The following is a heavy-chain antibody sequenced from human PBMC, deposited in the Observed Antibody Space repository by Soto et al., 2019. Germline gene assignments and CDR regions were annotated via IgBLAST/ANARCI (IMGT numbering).Heavy chain of an antibody. CDR1: GGSISGDYY. D-gene: IGHD2-15*01. J-gene: IGHJ4*02. CDR3: ARGGARWPSAVDS. V-gene: IGHV4-30-4*08. Sequence: QVRLHESGPGLVKPSQTLSLTCSVSGGSISGDYYWSWIRQSPEKGLEWIGYIYYSGSSYSNPAPQSRLSMSLDTSKNQVSLELSSVPAAATALSYCARGGARWPSAVDSWGQGALISVSS. CDR2: IYYSGSS.